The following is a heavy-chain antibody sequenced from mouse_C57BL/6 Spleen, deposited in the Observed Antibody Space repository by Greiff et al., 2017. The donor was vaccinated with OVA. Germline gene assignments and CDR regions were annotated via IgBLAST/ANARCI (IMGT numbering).Heavy chain of an antibody. CDR3: TTGYYGSRGPYYYAMDY. V-gene: IGHV14-4*01. CDR2: IDPENGDT. J-gene: IGHJ4*01. CDR1: GFNIKDDY. D-gene: IGHD1-1*01. Sequence: VQLQQSGAELVRPGASVKLSCTASGFNIKDDYMHWVKQRPEQGLEWIGWIDPENGDTEYASKFQGKATITADTSSNTAYLQLSSLTSEDTAVYYCTTGYYGSRGPYYYAMDYWGQGTSVTVSS.